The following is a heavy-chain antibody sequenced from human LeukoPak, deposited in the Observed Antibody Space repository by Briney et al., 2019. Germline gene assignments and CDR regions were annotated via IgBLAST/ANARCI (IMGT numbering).Heavy chain of an antibody. J-gene: IGHJ5*02. V-gene: IGHV4-38-2*01. CDR1: GYSITSGYH. CDR3: ARHPSDYSNFAWFDP. D-gene: IGHD4-11*01. Sequence: SETLSLTCAVSGYSITSGYHWGWIRQPPGEGLEWIGSIYHSGSTYYNPSLKSRVTISVDTSKNQFSLKLTSVTAADTAVYYCARHPSDYSNFAWFDPWGQGTLVTVSS. CDR2: IYHSGST.